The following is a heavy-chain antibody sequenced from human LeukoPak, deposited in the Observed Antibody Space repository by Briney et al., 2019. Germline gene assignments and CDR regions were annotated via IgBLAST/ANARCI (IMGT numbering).Heavy chain of an antibody. CDR2: IYYSGST. D-gene: IGHD6-19*01. V-gene: IGHV4-59*01. Sequence: SETLSLTCAVYGGSFSGYYWSWIRQPPGKGLEWIGYIYYSGSTNYNPSLKSRVTISVDTSKNQFSLKLSSVTAADTAVYYCARSSYSSGWYRVVGATYFDYWGQGTLVTVSS. CDR3: ARSSYSSGWYRVVGATYFDY. CDR1: GGSFSGYY. J-gene: IGHJ4*02.